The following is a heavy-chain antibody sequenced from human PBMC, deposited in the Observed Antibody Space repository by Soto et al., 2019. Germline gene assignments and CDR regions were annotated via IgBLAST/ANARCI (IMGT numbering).Heavy chain of an antibody. CDR3: TTADSNFDYYYYYGMDV. CDR2: IKSKTDGGTT. V-gene: IGHV3-15*01. J-gene: IGHJ6*02. CDR1: GFTFSNAW. Sequence: EVQLVESGGGLVKPGGSLRLSCAASGFTFSNAWMSWVRQAPGKGLEWVGRIKSKTDGGTTDYAAPVKGRFTISRDDSNNTLYLQMNSLTAEDTAVYYCTTADSNFDYYYYYGMDVWGQGTTVTVSS. D-gene: IGHD4-4*01.